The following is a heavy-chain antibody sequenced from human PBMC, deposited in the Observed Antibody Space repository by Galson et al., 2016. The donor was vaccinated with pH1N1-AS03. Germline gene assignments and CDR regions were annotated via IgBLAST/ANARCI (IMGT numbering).Heavy chain of an antibody. CDR1: GFRFIDYW. V-gene: IGHV3-7*01. J-gene: IGHJ4*02. D-gene: IGHD3-10*01. CDR2: IDQDGSEK. Sequence: SLRLSCAASGFRFIDYWMTWVRQALGKGLEWVANIDQDGSEKYYMDSVEGRFTISRDNAKNSLSLQMNSLRSEDTAVYYCTSGMVELDYWGQGTLVTVSS. CDR3: TSGMVELDY.